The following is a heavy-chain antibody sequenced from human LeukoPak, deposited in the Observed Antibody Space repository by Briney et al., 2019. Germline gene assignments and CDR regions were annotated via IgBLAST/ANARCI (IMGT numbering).Heavy chain of an antibody. D-gene: IGHD5-24*01. J-gene: IGHJ5*02. CDR3: ARDGAGIESWVELDP. Sequence: GSLRLSCAASGFSVSNHYMAWVRQAPGRRLEWVSVIWADGTTFYTDSVRGRFTVSRDQFKNTLYLQMSSLRPDDTALYYCARDGAGIESWVELDPWGQGTQVTVSA. CDR2: IWADGTT. V-gene: IGHV3-66*02. CDR1: GFSVSNHY.